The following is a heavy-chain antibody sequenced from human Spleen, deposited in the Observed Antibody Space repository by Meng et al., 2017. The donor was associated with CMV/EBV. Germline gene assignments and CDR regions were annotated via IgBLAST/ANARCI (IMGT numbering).Heavy chain of an antibody. CDR3: ARDVNDFWSGSNWFDP. CDR1: GYTFTSHD. V-gene: IGHV1-8*03. J-gene: IGHJ5*02. Sequence: ASVKVSCKASGYTFTSHDINWVRQATGQGLEWMGWMNPNSGNTGYAQKFQGRVTITRNTSISTAYMELSSLRSEDTAVYYCARDVNDFWSGSNWFDPWGQGTLVTVSS. D-gene: IGHD3-3*01. CDR2: MNPNSGNT.